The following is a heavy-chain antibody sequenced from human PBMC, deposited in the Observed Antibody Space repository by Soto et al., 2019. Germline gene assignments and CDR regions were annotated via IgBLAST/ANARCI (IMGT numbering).Heavy chain of an antibody. CDR1: GGSISSGDYY. V-gene: IGHV4-30-4*01. CDR2: IYYSGST. J-gene: IGHJ6*02. D-gene: IGHD3-22*01. CDR3: ARDSTGYYYDSSGSYYGMDV. Sequence: SETLSLTCTVSGGSISSGDYYWSWIRQPPGKGLAWIGYIYYSGSTYYNPSLKSRVTISVDTSKNQFSLKLSSVTAADTAVYYCARDSTGYYYDSSGSYYGMDVWGQGTTVTVSS.